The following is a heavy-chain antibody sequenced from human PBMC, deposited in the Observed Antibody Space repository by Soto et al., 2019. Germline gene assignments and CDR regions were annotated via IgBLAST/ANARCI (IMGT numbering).Heavy chain of an antibody. D-gene: IGHD2-2*01. CDR2: IYFTGST. CDR3: ARGSCSSASCYTGDY. CDR1: GGSISSYY. J-gene: IGHJ4*02. Sequence: QVQLQESGPGLVKPSETLSLTCTVSGGSISSYYWSWIRQPPGKGLEWNGYIYFTGSTNYNPSLKSRVTISVDTSKNQFSLNLGSVTAADTAVYYCARGSCSSASCYTGDYWGQGTMVTVSS. V-gene: IGHV4-59*01.